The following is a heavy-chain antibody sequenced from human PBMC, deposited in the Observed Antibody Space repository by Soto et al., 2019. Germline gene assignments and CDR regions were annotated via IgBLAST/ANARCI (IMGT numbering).Heavy chain of an antibody. V-gene: IGHV3-33*01. CDR3: ARNRDRVVLDWLDP. J-gene: IGHJ5*02. CDR2: IWFDGNNK. CDR1: GFIFSNYG. D-gene: IGHD3-16*02. Sequence: GGSLRLSCAASGFIFSNYGMHWVRQAPGKGLEWVAVIWFDGNNKYYADSVKGRFTISRDNSKNMLYLQMNSLTVEDTAVYYCARNRDRVVLDWLDPWGQGTLVTVSS.